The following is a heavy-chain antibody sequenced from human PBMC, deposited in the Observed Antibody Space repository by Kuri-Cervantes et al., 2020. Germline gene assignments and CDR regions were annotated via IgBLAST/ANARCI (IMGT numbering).Heavy chain of an antibody. CDR2: IYYSGST. D-gene: IGHD3-3*01. Sequence: SETLSLTCTVAGGSISSSSYYWGWIRQPPGKGLEWIGSIYYSGSTYYNPSLKSRVTISVDTSKNQFSLKLSSVTAADTAVYYCARRDTYYDFWSGYYYSTIRGWFDPGGQGTLVTVSS. CDR1: GGSISSSSYY. J-gene: IGHJ5*02. CDR3: ARRDTYYDFWSGYYYSTIRGWFDP. V-gene: IGHV4-39*01.